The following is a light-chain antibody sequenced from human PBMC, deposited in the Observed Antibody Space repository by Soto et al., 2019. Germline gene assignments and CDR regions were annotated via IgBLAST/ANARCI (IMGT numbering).Light chain of an antibody. J-gene: IGKJ1*01. CDR2: KAS. V-gene: IGKV1-5*03. Sequence: LQITPSPSPLSSSCGDKGTLPFPASQSISSWLAWYQQKPGKAPKLLIYKASSLESGVPSRFSGSGSGTEFTLTISSLQPDDFATYYCQQYETYSPWTFGQGTKVDIK. CDR3: QQYETYSPWT. CDR1: QSISSW.